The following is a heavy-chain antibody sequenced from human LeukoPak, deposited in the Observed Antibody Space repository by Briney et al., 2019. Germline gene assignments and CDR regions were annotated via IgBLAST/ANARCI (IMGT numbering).Heavy chain of an antibody. CDR2: ISSSSSYI. CDR1: GFTFSSYS. J-gene: IGHJ5*02. CDR3: ARDEPTVTTGPPVGS. D-gene: IGHD4-17*01. V-gene: IGHV3-21*01. Sequence: PGGSLRLSCAASGFTFSSYSMNWVRQAPGKGLEWVSSISSSSSYIYYADSVKGRFTISRDNAKNSLYLQMNSLSAEDTAVYYCARDEPTVTTGPPVGSWGQGTLVTVSS.